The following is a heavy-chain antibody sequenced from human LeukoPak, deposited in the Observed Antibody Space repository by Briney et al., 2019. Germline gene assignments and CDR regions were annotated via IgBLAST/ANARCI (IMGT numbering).Heavy chain of an antibody. J-gene: IGHJ4*02. CDR3: ARDGGGTGRPFDF. V-gene: IGHV4-4*07. CDR2: IYNTGST. D-gene: IGHD1-26*01. Sequence: SETLSLTWTVAAGSISIYYWNWIRQPAGKGLEWNGRIYNTGSTNYNPSLKSRVTMSVDTSNSRLSLNLSPVTAADKAVYYWARDGGGTGRPFDFWGQGTLVTVSS. CDR1: AGSISIYY.